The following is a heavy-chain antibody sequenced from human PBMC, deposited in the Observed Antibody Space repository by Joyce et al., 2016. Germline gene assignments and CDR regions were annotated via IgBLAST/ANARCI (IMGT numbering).Heavy chain of an antibody. CDR2: IYFGGSST. D-gene: IGHD3-9*01. CDR1: GYSFTNIW. J-gene: IGHJ4*02. CDR3: ASATHGTTFWDY. V-gene: IGHV5-51*01. Sequence: EVQLVQSGAEVKKPGESLKISCKGSGYSFTNIWIGWVRQMPGRGLAWMGIIYFGGSSTMYSPSFQGLVTVSADKSISTAFLQWNSLRASDTAMYYCASATHGTTFWDYWGQGTLVTVSS.